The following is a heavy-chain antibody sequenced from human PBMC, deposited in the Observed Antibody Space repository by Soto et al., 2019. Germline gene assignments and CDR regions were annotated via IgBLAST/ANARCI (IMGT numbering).Heavy chain of an antibody. D-gene: IGHD6-13*01. CDR3: ARGRAAAGYFDY. Sequence: SETLSLTCTVSGGSISSGGYYWSWIRQHPGKGLEWIGYIYYSGSTYYNPSLKSRVTISVDTSKNQFSLKLSSVTAADTAVYYCARGRAAAGYFDYWGQGTLVTVSS. J-gene: IGHJ4*02. CDR2: IYYSGST. V-gene: IGHV4-31*03. CDR1: GGSISSGGYY.